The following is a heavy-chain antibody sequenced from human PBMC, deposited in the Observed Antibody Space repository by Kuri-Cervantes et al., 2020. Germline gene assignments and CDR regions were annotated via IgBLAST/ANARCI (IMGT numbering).Heavy chain of an antibody. CDR1: GFTFSSYE. Sequence: GGSLRLSCAASGFTFSSYEMNWVRQAPGKGLEWVSYISSSGSTIYYADSVKGRFTISRDNAKNSLYLQMNRLRGEDTAVYYCARVGRSTRPGYWGQGTLVTVSS. D-gene: IGHD6-6*01. J-gene: IGHJ4*02. V-gene: IGHV3-48*03. CDR3: ARVGRSTRPGY. CDR2: ISSSGSTI.